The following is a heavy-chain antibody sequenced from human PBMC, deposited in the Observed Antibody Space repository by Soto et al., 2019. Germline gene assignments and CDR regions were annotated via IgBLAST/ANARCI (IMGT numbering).Heavy chain of an antibody. V-gene: IGHV4-30-2*01. Sequence: SETLSLTCAVSGGSISSGLSSWSWIRQPPGKGLEWIGYIYHSGSTNYNPSLKSRVTISVDTSKNQFSLKLSSVTAADTAVYYCARDYYDSSGYPFDYWGQGTLVTVSS. CDR3: ARDYYDSSGYPFDY. J-gene: IGHJ4*02. CDR1: GGSISSGLSS. CDR2: IYHSGST. D-gene: IGHD3-22*01.